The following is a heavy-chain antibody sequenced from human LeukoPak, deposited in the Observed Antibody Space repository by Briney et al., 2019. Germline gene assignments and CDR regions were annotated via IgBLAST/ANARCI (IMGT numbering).Heavy chain of an antibody. J-gene: IGHJ6*02. CDR3: ARDPGMVTTPYYYGMDV. V-gene: IGHV1-18*01. D-gene: IGHD4-23*01. CDR1: GYTFTSYG. Sequence: ASVKVSCKASGYTFTSYGISWVRQAPGQGLEWMGWISAYNGNTNYAQKLQGRVTMTTDTSTSTAYMELRSPRSDDTAVYYCARDPGMVTTPYYYGMDVWGQGTTVTVSS. CDR2: ISAYNGNT.